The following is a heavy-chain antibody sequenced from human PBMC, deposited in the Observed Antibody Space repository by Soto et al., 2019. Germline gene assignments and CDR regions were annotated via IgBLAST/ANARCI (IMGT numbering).Heavy chain of an antibody. Sequence: QVQLQESGPRLVKPSVTLSLTCTVSGGSINSYYWNWIRQPPEKGLEWIGYIFYSETNYNPSLKSRVTISVDTSKNQFSLKLSSVTAADTAVYYCASSYSSVRVDAFDIWGQGTMVAVSS. CDR2: IFYSET. V-gene: IGHV4-59*01. CDR3: ASSYSSVRVDAFDI. J-gene: IGHJ3*02. CDR1: GGSINSYY. D-gene: IGHD6-19*01.